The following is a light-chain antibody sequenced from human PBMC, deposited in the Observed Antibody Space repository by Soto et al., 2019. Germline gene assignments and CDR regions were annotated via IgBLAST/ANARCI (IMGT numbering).Light chain of an antibody. CDR1: QNINNY. Sequence: DIQINQSPSSLSASVGYRVTMTCQAGQNINNYLNWYQQKPGRAPKLLIYDASNLEAGVPSRFRGSGSGTDFTFTISRLQPEDIATYYCQQYENLPTFGQGTRLEIK. V-gene: IGKV1-33*01. J-gene: IGKJ5*01. CDR2: DAS. CDR3: QQYENLPT.